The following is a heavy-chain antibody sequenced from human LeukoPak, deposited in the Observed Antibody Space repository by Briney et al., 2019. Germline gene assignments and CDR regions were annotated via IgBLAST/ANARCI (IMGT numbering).Heavy chain of an antibody. CDR2: MNPNSGNT. CDR3: ARGAGTSN. J-gene: IGHJ4*02. D-gene: IGHD6-19*01. CDR1: GYTFTGYY. V-gene: IGHV1-8*02. Sequence: ASGKVSCKASGYTFTGYYMHWVRQATGQGLEWMGWMNPNSGNTGYAQKFQGRVTMTRNTSISTAYMELSSLRSEDTAVYYCARGAGTSNWGQGTLVTVSS.